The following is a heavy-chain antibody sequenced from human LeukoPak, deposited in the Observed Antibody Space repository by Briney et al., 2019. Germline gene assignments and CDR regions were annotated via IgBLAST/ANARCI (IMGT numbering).Heavy chain of an antibody. V-gene: IGHV4-39*07. CDR3: ARETYYYDSSGYYSPWFDP. J-gene: IGHJ5*02. D-gene: IGHD3-22*01. CDR1: GGSISSSSYY. Sequence: SETLSLTCTVSGGSISSSSYYWGWIRQPPGKGLEWIGSIYYSGSTYYNPSLKSRVTISVDTSKNQFSLKLSSVTAADTAVYYCARETYYYDSSGYYSPWFDPWGQGTLVTVSS. CDR2: IYYSGST.